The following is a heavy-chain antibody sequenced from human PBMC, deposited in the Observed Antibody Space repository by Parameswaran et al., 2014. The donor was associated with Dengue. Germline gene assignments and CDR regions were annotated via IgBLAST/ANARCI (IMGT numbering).Heavy chain of an antibody. V-gene: IGHV3-33*01. CDR2: IWYDGSNK. CDR3: AREEVGYYFDY. D-gene: IGHD1-26*01. Sequence: VRQAPGKGLEWVAVIWYDGSNKYYADSVKGRFTISRDNSKNTLYLQMNSLRAEDTAVYYCAREEVGYYFDYWGQGTLVTVSS. J-gene: IGHJ4*02.